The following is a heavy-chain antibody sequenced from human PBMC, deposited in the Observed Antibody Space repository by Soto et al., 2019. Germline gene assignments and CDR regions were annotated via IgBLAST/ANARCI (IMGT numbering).Heavy chain of an antibody. J-gene: IGHJ4*02. Sequence: PGGSLRLSCAASRFTFSDYGMHWVRQAPGKGLEWVAGISHGATRKSYPDSVKGRFIISRDNSKKMLYLQLNSLRREDTAVYYCAKDWVGGSNRYQLDYWGRGTLVTVSS. CDR1: RFTFSDYG. D-gene: IGHD4-4*01. V-gene: IGHV3-30*18. CDR2: ISHGATRK. CDR3: AKDWVGGSNRYQLDY.